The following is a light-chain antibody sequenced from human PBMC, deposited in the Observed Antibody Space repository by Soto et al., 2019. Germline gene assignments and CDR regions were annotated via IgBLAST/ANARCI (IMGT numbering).Light chain of an antibody. CDR2: GAS. J-gene: IGKJ5*01. CDR3: QQYKNWPL. CDR1: HFVSSRN. Sequence: EIVLTQSPGTLSLSAGESATLLCRASHFVSSRNLAWYKQKPGQAPRLLLYGASTRATGIPVRFSGSGFGTEFTLTIRSLKSEDFAVYYCQQYKNWPLFGQGTRLEIK. V-gene: IGKV3-15*01.